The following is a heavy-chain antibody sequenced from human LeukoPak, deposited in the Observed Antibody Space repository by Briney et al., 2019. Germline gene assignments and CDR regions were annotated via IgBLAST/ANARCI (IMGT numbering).Heavy chain of an antibody. CDR3: ASKVGATMRHASDI. J-gene: IGHJ3*02. D-gene: IGHD1-26*01. V-gene: IGHV1-18*01. CDR1: GYTFTSYG. Sequence: ASVKVSCKSSGYTFTSYGISWVRQAPGHGLEWMGWISAYNGNTNYAQKLKGRVTMTPDTSTSTAYMELRSRRSDDTAVYYCASKVGATMRHASDIWGQGTMVTVSS. CDR2: ISAYNGNT.